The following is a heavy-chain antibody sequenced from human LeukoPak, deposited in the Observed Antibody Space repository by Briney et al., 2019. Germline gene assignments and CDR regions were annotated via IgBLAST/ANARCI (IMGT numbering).Heavy chain of an antibody. V-gene: IGHV6-1*01. CDR3: VREDKGLYGMDV. CDR1: GDSVSSSTAT. J-gene: IGHJ6*04. D-gene: IGHD6-19*01. CDR2: TYYRSKWYN. Sequence: SQTLSLTCAISGDSVSSSTATWHWIRQSPSRGLEWLGRTYYRSKWYNDHAVSVKSRITIDPDTSNNQFSLHLNSVTPEDTAVYYCVREDKGLYGMDVWGEGTTVTVSS.